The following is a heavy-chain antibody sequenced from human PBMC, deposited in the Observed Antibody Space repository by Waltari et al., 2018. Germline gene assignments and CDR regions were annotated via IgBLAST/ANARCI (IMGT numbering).Heavy chain of an antibody. D-gene: IGHD6-19*01. Sequence: QVQLVQSGAEVKKPGSSVKVSCKASGGTFSSYAISWVRQAPGQGLEWMGRIIPIFGTANYAQKFKGRVTITTDESTSTAYMELSSRRSEDTAVYYCARDMSVAGPPDAFDIWGQGTMVTVSS. V-gene: IGHV1-69*05. CDR1: GGTFSSYA. J-gene: IGHJ3*02. CDR3: ARDMSVAGPPDAFDI. CDR2: IIPIFGTA.